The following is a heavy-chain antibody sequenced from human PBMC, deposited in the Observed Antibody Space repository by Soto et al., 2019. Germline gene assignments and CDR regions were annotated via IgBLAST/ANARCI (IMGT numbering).Heavy chain of an antibody. J-gene: IGHJ4*02. CDR2: IYYRGNA. CDR1: DDSINSDKYY. CDR3: ARLEGLATISYYFDF. V-gene: IGHV4-39*01. Sequence: QLQLQESGPGLVKPSETLSLTCSVSDDSINSDKYYWGWIRQPPGKCLEWIGSIYYRGNAYYNPSLKDRVNVSLDNSKNQVSPKPDSVTAADSAVYFCARLEGLATISYYFDFWGPGALVTVYS. D-gene: IGHD3-9*01.